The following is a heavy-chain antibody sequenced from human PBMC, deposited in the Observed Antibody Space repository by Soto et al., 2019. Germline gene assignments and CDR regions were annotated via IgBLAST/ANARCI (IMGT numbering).Heavy chain of an antibody. CDR2: AHQSGRT. D-gene: IGHD1-26*01. V-gene: IGHV4-4*02. CDR1: GGSMSSSNW. CDR3: VRDDFGLGLDY. J-gene: IGHJ4*02. Sequence: SETLSLTCTVSGGSMSSSNWWNWVRQTPGKGLEWIGEAHQSGRTNYNPSLKGRFTISRDNAKNTLFLQMNSLRAEDTAVYYCVRDDFGLGLDYWGLGTLVTVSS.